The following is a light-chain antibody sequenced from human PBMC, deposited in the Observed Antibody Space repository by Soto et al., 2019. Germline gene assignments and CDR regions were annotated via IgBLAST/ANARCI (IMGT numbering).Light chain of an antibody. CDR1: SSDVGSYNL. J-gene: IGLJ2*01. CDR2: EGS. V-gene: IGLV2-23*01. Sequence: QSALTQPASVSGSPGQSITISCTGTSSDVGSYNLVSWYQQHPGKAPKLMMYEGSKRPSGVSNRFSASKSGNTASLTISGVPVEDEAEHYRCSYAGSSVAFGGGTKLTVL. CDR3: CSYAGSSVA.